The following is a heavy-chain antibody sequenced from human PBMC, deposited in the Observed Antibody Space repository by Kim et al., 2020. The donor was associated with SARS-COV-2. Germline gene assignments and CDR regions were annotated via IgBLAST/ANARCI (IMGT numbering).Heavy chain of an antibody. J-gene: IGHJ4*02. D-gene: IGHD1-26*01. CDR2: ISGDGSRT. V-gene: IGHV3-74*01. Sequence: GGSLRLSCAASGFIFSRYYMHWVRQVPGKGLVWFSYISGDGSRTSYTDSVKGRFTISRDNAKNTLHLQMNSLRAEDTAVYYCARDGVGTTPLDWWGQGTLVTVSS. CDR3: ARDGVGTTPLDW. CDR1: GFIFSRYY.